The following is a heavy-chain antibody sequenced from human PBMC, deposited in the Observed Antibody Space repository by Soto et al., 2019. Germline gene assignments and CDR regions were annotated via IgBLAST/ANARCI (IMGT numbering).Heavy chain of an antibody. V-gene: IGHV6-1*01. CDR1: GDSVSSNSAA. CDR2: TYYRSKWYN. Sequence: SQTLSLTCAISGDSVSSNSAAWNWIRQSPSRGLEWLGRTYYRSKWYNDYAVSVKSRITINPDTSKNQFSLQLNSVTPEDTAVYYCAREGVVVVVAATRRVHYYYYGMDVWGQGTTVTVS. D-gene: IGHD2-15*01. J-gene: IGHJ6*02. CDR3: AREGVVVVVAATRRVHYYYYGMDV.